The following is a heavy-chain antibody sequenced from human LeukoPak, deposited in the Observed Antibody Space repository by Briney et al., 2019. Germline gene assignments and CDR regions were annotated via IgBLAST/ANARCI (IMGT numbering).Heavy chain of an antibody. D-gene: IGHD1-26*01. CDR2: ISGSGGST. J-gene: IGHJ3*02. V-gene: IGHV3-23*01. CDR1: GFTFSSYT. Sequence: GSLRLSGATSGFTFSSYTMSWVRQAPGKGLEWVSAISGSGGSTYYADSVKGRFTISRDNAKNSLYLQMNSLRAEDTAVYYCARALPSPLYSGSYADAFDIWGQGTMVTVSS. CDR3: ARALPSPLYSGSYADAFDI.